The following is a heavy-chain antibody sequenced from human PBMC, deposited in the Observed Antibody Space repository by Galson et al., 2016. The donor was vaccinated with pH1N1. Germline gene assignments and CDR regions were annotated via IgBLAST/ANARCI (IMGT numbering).Heavy chain of an antibody. Sequence: SLRLSCAASGFNFSNYWMQWVRQAPGKGLQWVANINQDGDKKYYVGSVEGRFTISRDNSKNSLYLQMNNLRDEDTAMYFCARRCFDYWGQGALVTVSS. CDR1: GFNFSNYW. CDR3: ARRCFDY. V-gene: IGHV3-7*01. J-gene: IGHJ4*02. CDR2: INQDGDKK.